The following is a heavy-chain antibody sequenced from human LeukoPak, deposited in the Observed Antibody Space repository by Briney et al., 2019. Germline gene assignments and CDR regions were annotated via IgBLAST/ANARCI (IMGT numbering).Heavy chain of an antibody. V-gene: IGHV4-31*03. J-gene: IGHJ5*02. CDR2: IYYSGST. CDR3: ARDSTVDWFDP. CDR1: GGSISSGGYY. Sequence: PSETLSLTCTVSGGSISSGGYYWSWIRQHPGKGLEWIGYIYYSGSTYYNPSLKSRVTISVDTSKNQFSLKLSPVTAADTAVYYCARDSTVDWFDPWGQGTLVTVSS. D-gene: IGHD4-23*01.